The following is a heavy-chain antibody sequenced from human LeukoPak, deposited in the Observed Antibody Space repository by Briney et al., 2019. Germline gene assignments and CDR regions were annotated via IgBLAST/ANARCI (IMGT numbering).Heavy chain of an antibody. D-gene: IGHD3-9*01. Sequence: GSSVKVSCKASGGTFSSYAISWVRQAPGQGLEWMGWISAYNGNTNYAQKLQGRVTMTTDTSTSTAYMELRSLRSDDTAVYYCARGDWLSPNDAFDIWGQGTMVTVSS. V-gene: IGHV1-18*01. CDR2: ISAYNGNT. CDR3: ARGDWLSPNDAFDI. CDR1: GGTFSSYA. J-gene: IGHJ3*02.